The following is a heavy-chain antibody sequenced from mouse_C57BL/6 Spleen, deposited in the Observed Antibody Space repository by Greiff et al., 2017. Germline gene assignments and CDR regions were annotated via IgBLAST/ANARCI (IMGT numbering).Heavy chain of an antibody. D-gene: IGHD2-4*01. CDR2: ISYDGSN. Sequence: VQLQQSGPGLVKPSQSLSLTCSVTGYSITSGYYWNWIRQFPGNKLEWMGYISYDGSNNYNPSLKNRISITRDTSKNQFFLKLNSVTTEDTATYYCANDYGAWFAYWGQGTLVTVSA. CDR1: GYSITSGYY. V-gene: IGHV3-6*01. J-gene: IGHJ3*01. CDR3: ANDYGAWFAY.